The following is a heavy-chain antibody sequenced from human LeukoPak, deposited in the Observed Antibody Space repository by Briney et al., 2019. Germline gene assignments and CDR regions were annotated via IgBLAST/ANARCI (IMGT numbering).Heavy chain of an antibody. D-gene: IGHD6-13*01. CDR2: IYSGGST. V-gene: IGHV3-66*01. CDR1: GFTVSSNY. Sequence: GGSLRLSCAASGFTVSSNYMSWVRQAPGKGLEWVSLIYSGGSTYYADSVKGRFTISRDNSKNTLYLQMNSLRAEDTAVYYCARVGYTGTWYSSPPFDYWGQGTLVTVAS. CDR3: ARVGYTGTWYSSPPFDY. J-gene: IGHJ4*02.